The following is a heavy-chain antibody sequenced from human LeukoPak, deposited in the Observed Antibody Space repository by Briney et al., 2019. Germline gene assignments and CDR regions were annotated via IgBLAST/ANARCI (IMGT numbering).Heavy chain of an antibody. J-gene: IGHJ4*02. Sequence: PSETLSLTCTVSGGSISSYYWSWIRQPPGKGLEWIGYIYYSGSTNYNPSLKSRVTISVDTSKNQFSLKLSSVTAADTAVYYCASGRRSGWYYFDYWGQGTLVTVSS. V-gene: IGHV4-59*08. CDR2: IYYSGST. D-gene: IGHD6-19*01. CDR3: ASGRRSGWYYFDY. CDR1: GGSISSYY.